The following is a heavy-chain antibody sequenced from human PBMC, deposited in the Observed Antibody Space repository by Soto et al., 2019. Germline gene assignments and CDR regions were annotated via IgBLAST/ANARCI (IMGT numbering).Heavy chain of an antibody. CDR2: IIPIFGTA. V-gene: IGHV1-69*13. D-gene: IGHD1-7*01. Sequence: SVKVSCKASGGTFSSYAISWVRQAPGQGLEWMGGIIPIFGTANYAQKFQGRVTITADESTSTAYMELSSLRSEDTAVYYCARDGNWNYGRGYYYGMDGWGQGTTVTVSS. J-gene: IGHJ6*02. CDR1: GGTFSSYA. CDR3: ARDGNWNYGRGYYYGMDG.